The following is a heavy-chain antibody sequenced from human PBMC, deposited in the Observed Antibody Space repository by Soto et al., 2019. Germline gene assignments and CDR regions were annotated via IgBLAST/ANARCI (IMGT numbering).Heavy chain of an antibody. V-gene: IGHV3-13*01. Sequence: GGSLRLSCAASGFTFSSYDMHWVRQATGKGLEWVSAIGTAGDTYYPGSVKGRFTISRENAKNSLYLQMNSLRAEDTAVYYCARGGWNYVVPRPFDPWGQGTLVTVSS. D-gene: IGHD1-7*01. CDR1: GFTFSSYD. CDR2: IGTAGDT. CDR3: ARGGWNYVVPRPFDP. J-gene: IGHJ5*02.